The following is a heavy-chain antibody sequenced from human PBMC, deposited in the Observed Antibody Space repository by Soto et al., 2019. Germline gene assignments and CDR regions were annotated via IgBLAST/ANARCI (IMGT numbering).Heavy chain of an antibody. CDR2: IYHYGNP. V-gene: IGHV4-30-2*01. CDR1: GGSLRSGDSS. Sequence: SETLSLTCTVSGGSLRSGDSSWSWIRQPPGRGLEYIGFIYHYGNPYYNPSLRSRVTISVDRSKNQISLRLSSVTAADTAVYFCARDERRSSGRNFDYWGRGILVTVSS. CDR3: ARDERRSSGRNFDY. D-gene: IGHD6-6*01. J-gene: IGHJ4*02.